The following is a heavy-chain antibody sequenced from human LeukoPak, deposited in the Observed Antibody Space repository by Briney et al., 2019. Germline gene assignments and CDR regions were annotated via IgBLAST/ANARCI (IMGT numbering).Heavy chain of an antibody. CDR2: IYHSGTT. CDR3: ARKENVYYYFDY. J-gene: IGHJ4*02. CDR1: GYSITSSSW. D-gene: IGHD3-10*01. V-gene: IGHV4-28*01. Sequence: SETLSLTCAVSGYSITSSSWWGWIRQPPGQGLEWIGYIYHSGTTYYNPSLQSRVTMSVDTSKNQFSLKLSSVTAVDTAVYYCARKENVYYYFDYWGQGTLVTVSS.